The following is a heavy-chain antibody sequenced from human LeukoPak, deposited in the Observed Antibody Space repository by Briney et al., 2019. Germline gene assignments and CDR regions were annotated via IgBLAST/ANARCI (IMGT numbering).Heavy chain of an antibody. D-gene: IGHD1-26*01. Sequence: SETLSLTCTVSGGSISSYYWSWIRQPPGKGLEWIGYIYYSGSTNYNPSLKSRVTISVETSKNQFSLKLSSVTAADTAVYYCARGVVGVEDYWGQGTLVTVSS. V-gene: IGHV4-59*01. CDR1: GGSISSYY. J-gene: IGHJ4*02. CDR2: IYYSGST. CDR3: ARGVVGVEDY.